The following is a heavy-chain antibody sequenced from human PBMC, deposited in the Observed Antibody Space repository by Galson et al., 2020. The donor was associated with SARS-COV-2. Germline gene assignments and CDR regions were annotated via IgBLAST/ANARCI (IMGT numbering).Heavy chain of an antibody. V-gene: IGHV3-48*04. Sequence: GGSLRLSCAASGFTFSSYSMNWVRQAPGKGLEWVSYISSSSSTIYYADSVKGRFTISRDNAKNSLYLQMNSLRAEDTAVYYCARDADYYDSSGYYWGDAFDIWGQGTMVTVSS. J-gene: IGHJ3*02. D-gene: IGHD3-22*01. CDR3: ARDADYYDSSGYYWGDAFDI. CDR2: ISSSSSTI. CDR1: GFTFSSYS.